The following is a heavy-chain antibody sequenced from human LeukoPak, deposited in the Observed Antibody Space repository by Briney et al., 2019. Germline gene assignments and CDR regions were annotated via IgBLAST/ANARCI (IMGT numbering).Heavy chain of an antibody. V-gene: IGHV4-59*01. D-gene: IGHD5-24*01. Sequence: SETLSLTCTVSGGSINSYYWTWIRQPPGRGLEWLGYIYYSGSNYYNPSLKSRVTMSLDKSKSQFSLKLNSVTAADTAVYYCARPLEMATIGGGLDYWGQGTLVTVSS. CDR3: ARPLEMATIGGGLDY. CDR2: IYYSGSN. CDR1: GGSINSYY. J-gene: IGHJ4*02.